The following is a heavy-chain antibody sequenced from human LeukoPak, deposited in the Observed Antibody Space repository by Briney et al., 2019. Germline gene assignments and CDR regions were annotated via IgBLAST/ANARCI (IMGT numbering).Heavy chain of an antibody. D-gene: IGHD3-10*01. CDR1: GFTFSSYG. Sequence: GGSLRLSCAASGFTFSSYGMHWVRQAPGKGLEWVAFIRYDGSNKYYADSVKGRFTISRDNSKNTLYLQMNSLRAEDTAVYYCAKDRMVRGVIADYWGQGTLVTVSS. CDR3: AKDRMVRGVIADY. V-gene: IGHV3-30*02. J-gene: IGHJ4*02. CDR2: IRYDGSNK.